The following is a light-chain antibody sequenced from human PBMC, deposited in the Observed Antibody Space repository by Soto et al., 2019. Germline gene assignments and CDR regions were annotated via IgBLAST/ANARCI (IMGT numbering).Light chain of an antibody. V-gene: IGLV2-23*02. CDR2: EVS. J-gene: IGLJ1*01. Sequence: QSALTQPASVSGSPGQSITISCTGTSSDLGTYHFVSWYQQHPDKAPKLMIYEVSNRPSGVSNRFSGSKSGNTASLTISGLQAEDEADYFCSSYVGDSAYAFGTGTKVTVL. CDR1: SSDLGTYHF. CDR3: SSYVGDSAYA.